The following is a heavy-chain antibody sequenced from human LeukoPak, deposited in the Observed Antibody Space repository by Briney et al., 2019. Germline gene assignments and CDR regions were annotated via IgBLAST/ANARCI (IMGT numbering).Heavy chain of an antibody. D-gene: IGHD3-22*01. V-gene: IGHV3-48*02. CDR1: GFSFSTYS. J-gene: IGHJ4*02. CDR3: ARARGPSLGSAYDY. CDR2: ISISSTTI. Sequence: GGSLRLSCEPSGFSFSTYSMNWVRQAPGKGLEWISYISISSTTIYYADSVKGRFTISRDNSKNSLYLQMNNLRDDDTAVYYCARARGPSLGSAYDYWGQGTLVTVSS.